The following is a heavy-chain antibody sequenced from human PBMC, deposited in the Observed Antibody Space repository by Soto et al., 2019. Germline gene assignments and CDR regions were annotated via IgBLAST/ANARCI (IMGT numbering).Heavy chain of an antibody. J-gene: IGHJ4*02. CDR3: ATAFTRERWLQFNY. CDR1: GLTFSSYE. V-gene: IGHV3-48*03. Sequence: PGGSLRLSCAASGLTFSSYEMNWVRQAPGKGLEWVSYISSSGSTIYYADSVKGRFTISRDNAKNSLYLQMNSLRAEDTAVYYCATAFTRERWLQFNYWGQGTLVTVSS. CDR2: ISSSGSTI. D-gene: IGHD5-12*01.